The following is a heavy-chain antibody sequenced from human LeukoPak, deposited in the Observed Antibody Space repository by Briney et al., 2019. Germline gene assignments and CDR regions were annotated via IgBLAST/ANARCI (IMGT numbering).Heavy chain of an antibody. CDR1: GFTFSNAW. CDR2: IKSKTDGGTT. Sequence: PGGALRLSCAASGFTFSNAWMSWVRQAPGKGLEWVGRIKSKTDGGTTDYAAPVKGRFTISRDDSKNTLYLQMNSLRAEDTAVYYCAKPYLCSGDCHFDSWGQGTLVTVSS. V-gene: IGHV3-15*01. CDR3: AKPYLCSGDCHFDS. D-gene: IGHD2-21*02. J-gene: IGHJ4*02.